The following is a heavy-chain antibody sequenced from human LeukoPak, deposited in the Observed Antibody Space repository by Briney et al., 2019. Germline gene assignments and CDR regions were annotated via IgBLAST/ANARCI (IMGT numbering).Heavy chain of an antibody. V-gene: IGHV1-2*02. J-gene: IGHJ3*02. CDR2: INPNSGGT. D-gene: IGHD5-24*01. CDR3: ATPKGDGYNYDAFDI. Sequence: ASVKVSCKASGYTFTGYYMHWVRQAPGQGLEWMGWINPNSGGTNYAQKFQGRVTMTRDTSISTAYMELSSLRSEDTAVYYCATPKGDGYNYDAFDIWGQGTMVTVSS. CDR1: GYTFTGYY.